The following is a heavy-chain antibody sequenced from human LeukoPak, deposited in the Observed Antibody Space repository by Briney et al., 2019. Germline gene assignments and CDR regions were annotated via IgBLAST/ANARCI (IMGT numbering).Heavy chain of an antibody. Sequence: SETLSLTCTVSDGSVSSGSYYWSWIRQPPGKGLEWIGYIYYSGSTNYNPSLKSRVTISVDTSKNQFSLKLSSVTAADTAVYYCAGAPSSGWYPGWFDPWGQGTLVTVSS. CDR1: DGSVSSGSYY. CDR3: AGAPSSGWYPGWFDP. CDR2: IYYSGST. V-gene: IGHV4-61*01. D-gene: IGHD6-19*01. J-gene: IGHJ5*02.